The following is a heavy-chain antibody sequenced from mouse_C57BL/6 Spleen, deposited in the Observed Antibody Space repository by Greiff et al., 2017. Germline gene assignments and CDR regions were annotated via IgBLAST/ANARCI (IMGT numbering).Heavy chain of an antibody. J-gene: IGHJ3*01. D-gene: IGHD2-1*01. CDR2: IYPGSGNT. CDR1: GYSFTSYY. CDR3: ARGYYGNYEGFAY. V-gene: IGHV1-66*01. Sequence: QVQLQQSGPELVKPGASVKISCKASGYSFTSYYIHWVKQRPGQGLEWIGWIYPGSGNTKYNEKFKGKATLTADTSSSTAYMQLSSLTSEDSAVYYCARGYYGNYEGFAYWGQGTLVTVSA.